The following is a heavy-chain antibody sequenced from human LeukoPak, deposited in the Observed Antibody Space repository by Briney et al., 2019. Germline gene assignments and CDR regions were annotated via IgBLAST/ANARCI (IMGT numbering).Heavy chain of an antibody. CDR1: GYTFTGYY. D-gene: IGHD6-13*01. J-gene: IGHJ4*02. CDR2: LNPNSGAP. CDR3: ARGSLIPVAGGTTSRAFDY. Sequence: GASVKVSCKASGYTFTGYYMHWVRQAPGQGLEWMESLNPNSGAPNYARTFQGRVTMTRDTSISTAYMDLSSLRSDDTAVYYCARGSLIPVAGGTTSRAFDYWGQGTLVTVSS. V-gene: IGHV1-2*02.